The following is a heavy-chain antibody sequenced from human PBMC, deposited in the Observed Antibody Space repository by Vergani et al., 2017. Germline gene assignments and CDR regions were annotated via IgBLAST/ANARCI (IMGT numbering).Heavy chain of an antibody. D-gene: IGHD1-26*01. Sequence: EVQLVESGGGLVQPGRSLRLSCAASGFTFDDYAMHWVRQAPGKGLEWVSGISWNSGSIGYADSVKGRFTISRDNAKNSLYLQMNSLRAEDTALYYCAKDMAAIVGATFDYWGQGTLVTVSS. CDR2: ISWNSGSI. CDR3: AKDMAAIVGATFDY. J-gene: IGHJ4*02. CDR1: GFTFDDYA. V-gene: IGHV3-9*01.